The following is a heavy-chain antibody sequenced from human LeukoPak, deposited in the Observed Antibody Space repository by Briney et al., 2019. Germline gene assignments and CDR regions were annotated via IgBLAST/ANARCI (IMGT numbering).Heavy chain of an antibody. CDR3: ARRSSWDVFDY. Sequence: KPSETLSLTCTVSGASISSYYWDWIRQPPGKGLGWIGYISYSGSTSYNPSLKSRVTISVDTSKNQFSLKLSSVTAADTAVYYCARRSSWDVFDYWGQGTLVTVSS. CDR1: GASISSYY. V-gene: IGHV4-59*01. D-gene: IGHD6-13*01. CDR2: ISYSGST. J-gene: IGHJ4*02.